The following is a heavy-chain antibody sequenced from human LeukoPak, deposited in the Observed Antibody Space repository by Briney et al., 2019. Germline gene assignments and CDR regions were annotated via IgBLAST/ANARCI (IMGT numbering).Heavy chain of an antibody. CDR3: ARRRDFIDY. D-gene: IGHD3/OR15-3a*01. J-gene: IGHJ4*02. Sequence: GGSLRLSCAASGFTLSDYYMSWIRQAPGKGLEWVSYSSSSGSTIYYADSVKGRFAISRDNAKNSLYLQMNSLRAEDMAVYYCARRRDFIDYWGQGTLVTVSS. CDR2: SSSSGSTI. CDR1: GFTLSDYY. V-gene: IGHV3-11*01.